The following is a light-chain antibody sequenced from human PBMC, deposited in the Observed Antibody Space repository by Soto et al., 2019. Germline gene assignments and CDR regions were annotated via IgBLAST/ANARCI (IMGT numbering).Light chain of an antibody. J-gene: IGKJ5*01. Sequence: EIVMTQCPSTLSVSPGESATLSCRASQSINRDLALYVQKPGQAPRRVIYGASTWGTGVPPRFTGSGSGTDFTLTISGLQSEDFAVYYCQQYYSWPITFGQGTRLEIK. CDR3: QQYYSWPIT. CDR2: GAS. V-gene: IGKV3D-15*01. CDR1: QSINRD.